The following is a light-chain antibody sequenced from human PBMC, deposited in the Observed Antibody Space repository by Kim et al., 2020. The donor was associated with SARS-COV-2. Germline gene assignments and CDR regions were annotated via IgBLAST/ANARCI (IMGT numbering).Light chain of an antibody. CDR1: SGYSSYA. J-gene: IGLJ3*02. CDR2: LNSDGSH. Sequence: SVKLTCTRSSGYSSYAIAGHQQQPEKGPRYLMKLNSDGSHSKGDGIPDRLSGSSSGAERYLSISSLQSEDEADYYCQTWGTGIRGVFGGGTKVTVL. CDR3: QTWGTGIRGV. V-gene: IGLV4-69*01.